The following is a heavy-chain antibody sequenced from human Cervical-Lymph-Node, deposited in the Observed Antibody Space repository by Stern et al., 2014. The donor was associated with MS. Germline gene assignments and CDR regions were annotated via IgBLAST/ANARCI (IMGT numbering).Heavy chain of an antibody. D-gene: IGHD2-21*01. Sequence: VQLVESGPGLVKPSQTLSLICTVSGDSISSDIHHWSWIRQPAGKGLEWLGSIYPSGSTNYNPPLKSRVTISLDTPKNQFSLKLASVTAADTAVYYCARDLIRGYGLDVWGQGTTVTVSS. V-gene: IGHV4-61*02. CDR3: ARDLIRGYGLDV. CDR2: IYPSGST. J-gene: IGHJ6*02. CDR1: GDSISSDIHH.